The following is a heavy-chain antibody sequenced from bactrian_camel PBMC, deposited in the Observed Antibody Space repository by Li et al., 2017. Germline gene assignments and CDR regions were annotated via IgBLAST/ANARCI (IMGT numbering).Heavy chain of an antibody. CDR3: GADPPATWCRPKASFGY. J-gene: IGHJ6*01. D-gene: IGHD1*01. Sequence: QLVESGGGSVQAGGSLALSCVASGRSFRRYSMAWFRQAPGNEREGVAAVYTDGGGPYYADSVKGRFTISQDNAQNTIYLQMDNLKPEDTAMYYCGADPPATWCRPKASFGYLGQGTQVTVS. CDR1: GRSFRRYS. CDR2: VYTDGGGP. V-gene: IGHV3S31*01.